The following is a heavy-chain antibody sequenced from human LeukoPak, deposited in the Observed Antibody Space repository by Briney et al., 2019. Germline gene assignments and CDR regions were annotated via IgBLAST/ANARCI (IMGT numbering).Heavy chain of an antibody. D-gene: IGHD1-26*01. CDR1: GGSIRGYY. CDR3: ARDDGSFKQDY. V-gene: IGHV4-59*01. Sequence: SETLSLTCTVYGGSIRGYYWSWIRQPPGKGLEWIGYIDYSGSTNYNPSLKSRVTISINTSKKQFSLKLSSATAADTAVCYCARDDGSFKQDYWGQGTLVTVSS. CDR2: IDYSGST. J-gene: IGHJ4*02.